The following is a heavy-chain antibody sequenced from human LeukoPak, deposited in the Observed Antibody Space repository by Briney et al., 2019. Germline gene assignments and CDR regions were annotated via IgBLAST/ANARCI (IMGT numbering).Heavy chain of an antibody. CDR3: TRDFGRSSYYFDF. CDR1: GLTFSSYW. V-gene: IGHV3-7*01. Sequence: GASLRLSCAASGLTFSSYWMSWVRQAPGKGLEWVANIKQDGSEKYYVDSVRGRVTISRDNAENSLFLQMNRLRVEDTAVYYCTRDFGRSSYYFDFWGQGALVTVSS. J-gene: IGHJ4*02. CDR2: IKQDGSEK. D-gene: IGHD3-3*01.